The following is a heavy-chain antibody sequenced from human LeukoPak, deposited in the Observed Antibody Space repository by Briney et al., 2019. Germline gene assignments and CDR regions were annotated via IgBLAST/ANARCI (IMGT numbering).Heavy chain of an antibody. D-gene: IGHD6-19*01. CDR1: GFTFSSYA. V-gene: IGHV3-23*01. CDR3: ALKTNSCWYQYLDY. CDR2: ISGSGGST. J-gene: IGHJ4*02. Sequence: GGSLRLSCAASGFTFSSYAMSWVRQAPGKGLEWVSTISGSGGSTYYADSVKGRFTISRDNSKNTLYVQMNSLRAEDTAVYYCALKTNSCWYQYLDYWGQGALVTVSS.